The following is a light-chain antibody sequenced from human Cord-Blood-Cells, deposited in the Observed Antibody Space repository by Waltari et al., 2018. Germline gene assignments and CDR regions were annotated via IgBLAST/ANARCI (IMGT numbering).Light chain of an antibody. Sequence: QSALTQPASVSGSPGQSITISCTGTSSDVGGYNYVSWYQQHPGKAPKLMIYDVGKRPSGVSNRFSGSKAGNTASLTISGLQAEDEADYYCSSYTSSSSVVFGGGTKRTVL. J-gene: IGLJ2*01. CDR2: DVG. V-gene: IGLV2-14*01. CDR3: SSYTSSSSVV. CDR1: SSDVGGYNY.